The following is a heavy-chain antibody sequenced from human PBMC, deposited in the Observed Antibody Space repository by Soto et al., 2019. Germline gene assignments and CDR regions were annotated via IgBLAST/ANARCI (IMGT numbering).Heavy chain of an antibody. J-gene: IGHJ5*01. CDR3: ARQLRHDYINHWFDP. CDR2: IYPGDSDA. D-gene: IGHD4-4*01. V-gene: IGHV5-51*01. Sequence: GQSLKISCKGSGYRFTSYWIAWVRQMPGKGLEWMGIIYPGDSDARYSPSFQGQVTISVDKSISTAYLQWSSLKASDTAIYYCARQLRHDYINHWFDPWGQETLVTVSS. CDR1: GYRFTSYW.